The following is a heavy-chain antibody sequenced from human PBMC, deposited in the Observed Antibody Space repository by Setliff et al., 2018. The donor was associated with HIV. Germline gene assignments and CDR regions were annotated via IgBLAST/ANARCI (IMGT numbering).Heavy chain of an antibody. CDR1: GYSFINYG. D-gene: IGHD1-26*01. V-gene: IGHV1-18*01. Sequence: ASVKVSCKASGYSFINYGISWVRQAPGQGLEWMGGISAYNGSTDYAPRLLGRVTMTTDTSTSTAYMELRSLSSDDTAVYYCARARLQGIVTAVGPRDNCLDPWGQGTRVTVSS. CDR3: ARARLQGIVTAVGPRDNCLDP. CDR2: ISAYNGST. J-gene: IGHJ5*02.